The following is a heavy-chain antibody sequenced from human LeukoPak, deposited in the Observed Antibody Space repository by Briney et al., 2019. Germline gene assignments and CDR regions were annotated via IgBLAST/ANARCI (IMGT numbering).Heavy chain of an antibody. CDR1: GGSISSSSYS. CDR2: IYYSGST. J-gene: IGHJ5*02. CDR3: ARVELEGYCSSTSCSVWFDP. D-gene: IGHD2-2*01. V-gene: IGHV4-39*01. Sequence: SETLSLTCTVSGGSISSSSYSWGWIRQPPGKGLEWIGSIYYSGSTYYNPSLKSRVTISVDTSKNQFSLKLSSVTAADTAVYYCARVELEGYCSSTSCSVWFDPWGQGTLVTVSS.